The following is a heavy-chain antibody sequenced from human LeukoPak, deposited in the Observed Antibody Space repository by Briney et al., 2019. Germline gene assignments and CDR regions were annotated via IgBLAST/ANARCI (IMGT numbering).Heavy chain of an antibody. D-gene: IGHD3-9*01. CDR1: GFTFSSYE. CDR3: ARTHYDILTGYNPYFDY. CDR2: ISSSGSTI. V-gene: IGHV3-48*03. Sequence: GGSLRLSCAASGFTFSSYEMNWVRQAPGKGLEWVSYISSSGSTIYYADSVKGRFTISRDNAKNSLYLQMNSLRAEDTAVYYCARTHYDILTGYNPYFDYWGQGILVTVSS. J-gene: IGHJ4*02.